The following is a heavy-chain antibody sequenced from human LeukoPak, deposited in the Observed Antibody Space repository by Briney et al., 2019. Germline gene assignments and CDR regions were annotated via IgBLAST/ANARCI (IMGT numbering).Heavy chain of an antibody. J-gene: IGHJ6*02. CDR3: AKDPYYYDSSGYGYGMDV. D-gene: IGHD3-22*01. CDR2: ISGSGGST. V-gene: IGHV3-23*01. Sequence: GGSLRLSCAASGFSFSSYAMAWVRQAPGKGLEWVSTISGSGGSTHYADSVKGRFTISRDNSKNTLYLQMNSLRAEDTAAYYCAKDPYYYDSSGYGYGMDVWGQGTTVTVSS. CDR1: GFSFSSYA.